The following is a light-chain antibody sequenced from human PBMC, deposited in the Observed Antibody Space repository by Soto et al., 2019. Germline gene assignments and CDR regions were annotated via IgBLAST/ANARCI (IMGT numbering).Light chain of an antibody. V-gene: IGLV2-14*01. CDR2: DVS. CDR3: SSYTTANTDV. Sequence: QSVLTQPASVSGSPGQSITISCTGTSSDVGRYSYVSWYQQHPGKAPRLMIYDVSSRPSGVSNRFSGSKSGNTASLTISGLQAEDEADYYCSSYTTANTDVFGGGTKVTVL. CDR1: SSDVGRYSY. J-gene: IGLJ2*01.